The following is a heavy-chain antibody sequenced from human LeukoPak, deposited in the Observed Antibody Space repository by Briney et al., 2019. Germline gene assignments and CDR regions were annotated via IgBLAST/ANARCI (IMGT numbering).Heavy chain of an antibody. CDR3: AKLEQWTWFDP. D-gene: IGHD3-3*01. CDR2: ISYDGSNK. V-gene: IGHV3-30*18. Sequence: GRSLRLSCAASGFTFSSYGMHWVRQAPGKGLEWVAVISYDGSNKYYADSVKGRFTISRDNSKNTLYLQMNSLRAEDTAVYSCAKLEQWTWFDPWGQGNLVTVSS. J-gene: IGHJ5*02. CDR1: GFTFSSYG.